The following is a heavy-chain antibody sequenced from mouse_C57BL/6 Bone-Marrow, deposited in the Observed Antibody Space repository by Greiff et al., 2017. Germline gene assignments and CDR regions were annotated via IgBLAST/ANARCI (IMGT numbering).Heavy chain of an antibody. CDR2: IHPNSGST. Sequence: QVQLKQPGAELVKPGASVKLSCKASGYTFTSYWMHWVKQRPGQGLEWIGMIHPNSGSTNYNEKFKSKATLTVDKSSSTAYMQLSSLTSEDSAVYYCARRGYGNYGGFAYWGQGTLVTVSA. CDR3: ARRGYGNYGGFAY. D-gene: IGHD2-1*01. CDR1: GYTFTSYW. V-gene: IGHV1-64*01. J-gene: IGHJ3*01.